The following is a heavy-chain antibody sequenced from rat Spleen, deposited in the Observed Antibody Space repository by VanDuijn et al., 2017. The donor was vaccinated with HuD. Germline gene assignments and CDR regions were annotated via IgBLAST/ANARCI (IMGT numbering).Heavy chain of an antibody. CDR1: GFTFSSSW. D-gene: IGHD3-4*01. V-gene: IGHV5-58*01. Sequence: EVQVVETGGGLVQPGRSLKLSCVASGFTFSSSWMYWIRQAPGKGLEWVSSINTDGSRTYYRDSVKGRFTISRDNVKSTLYLQVDSLGSEDTATYYCARHGGRRAPNGYFDHWGQGVMVTVSS. CDR3: ARHGGRRAPNGYFDH. J-gene: IGHJ2*01. CDR2: INTDGSRT.